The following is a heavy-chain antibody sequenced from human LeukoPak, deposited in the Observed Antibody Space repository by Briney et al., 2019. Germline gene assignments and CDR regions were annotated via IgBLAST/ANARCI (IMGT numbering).Heavy chain of an antibody. Sequence: GRSLRLSCAASGFTFSSYGMHWVRQAPGKGLEWVALIWYDGSNKYYTDSVKGRLTISRDNSKNTLYLQMNSLRAEDTAIYCCAREGPRGNSQFDYWGQETLVTVSS. D-gene: IGHD2/OR15-2a*01. CDR3: AREGPRGNSQFDY. CDR1: GFTFSSYG. V-gene: IGHV3-33*01. J-gene: IGHJ4*02. CDR2: IWYDGSNK.